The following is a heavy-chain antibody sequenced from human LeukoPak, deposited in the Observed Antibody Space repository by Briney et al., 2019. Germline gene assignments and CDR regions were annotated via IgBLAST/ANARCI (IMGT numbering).Heavy chain of an antibody. J-gene: IGHJ5*02. Sequence: GGSLRLSCAASGFTFGSYGMHWVRQAPGKGLEWVAFIRYDGSNKDYADSVKGRFTISRDNSKNTLYLQMNSLRPEDTAVYYCAKVGDYFDSTGYYNLWGQGTLVTVSS. CDR2: IRYDGSNK. CDR1: GFTFGSYG. D-gene: IGHD3-22*01. V-gene: IGHV3-30*02. CDR3: AKVGDYFDSTGYYNL.